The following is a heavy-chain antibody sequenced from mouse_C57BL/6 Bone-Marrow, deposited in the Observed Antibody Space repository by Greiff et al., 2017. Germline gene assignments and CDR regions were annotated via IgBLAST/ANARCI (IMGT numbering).Heavy chain of an antibody. D-gene: IGHD5-2*01. CDR2: IRSTSNNYAT. CDR1: GFSFNTYA. Sequence: EVMLVESGGGLVQPKGSLKLSCAASGFSFNTYAMNWVRQAPGKGLEWVARIRSTSNNYATYYADSVKDRFTISRDDSESMLYLQMSNLKTEDTAMYYCVRPAARGQEYLTYGGQGTLVTVSA. J-gene: IGHJ3*01. CDR3: VRPAARGQEYLTY. V-gene: IGHV10-1*01.